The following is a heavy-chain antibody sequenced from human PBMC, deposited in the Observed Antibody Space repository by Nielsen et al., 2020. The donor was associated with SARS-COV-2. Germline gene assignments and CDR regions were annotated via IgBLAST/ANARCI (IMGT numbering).Heavy chain of an antibody. V-gene: IGHV4-59*01. CDR1: GGSISDYY. D-gene: IGHD6-19*01. CDR2: IYDSGSTGST. CDR3: ARVGSDWSFGAFET. J-gene: IGHJ3*02. Sequence: SETLSLTCIVSGGSISDYYWTFIRQPPGKGLEWIGYIYDSGSTGSTHYNPSLKSRVSMSVDTSKSQFSLKLSSVTAADTAIYYCARVGSDWSFGAFETWGPGTKVTVSS.